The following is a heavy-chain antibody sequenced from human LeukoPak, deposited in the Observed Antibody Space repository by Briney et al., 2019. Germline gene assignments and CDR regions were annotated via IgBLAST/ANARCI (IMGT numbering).Heavy chain of an antibody. CDR3: ARVWGYSYGYFDY. CDR1: DYSISSGYY. D-gene: IGHD5-12*01. CDR2: IYHSGSD. V-gene: IGHV4-38-2*01. Sequence: SETLSLTCAVSDYSISSGYYWGWIRQPPGKGLEWIGSIYHSGSDYYNPSLKSRVTISVDTPKNQFSLKLSSVTAADTAVYYCARVWGYSYGYFDYWGQGSLVTVSS. J-gene: IGHJ4*02.